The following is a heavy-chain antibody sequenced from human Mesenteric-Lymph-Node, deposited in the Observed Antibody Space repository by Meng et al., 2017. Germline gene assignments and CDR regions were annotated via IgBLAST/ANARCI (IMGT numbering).Heavy chain of an antibody. CDR1: GGTFTSYD. D-gene: IGHD6-25*01. Sequence: QVQLVQSGAEVKKPGSSVKVSCKASGGTFTSYDINWVRQATGQGLEWMGWINAGNGNTKYSQKFQGRVTITRDTSASTAYMELSSLRSEDTAVYYCARRIAAFDYWGQGTLVTVSS. V-gene: IGHV1-3*01. CDR3: ARRIAAFDY. J-gene: IGHJ4*02. CDR2: INAGNGNT.